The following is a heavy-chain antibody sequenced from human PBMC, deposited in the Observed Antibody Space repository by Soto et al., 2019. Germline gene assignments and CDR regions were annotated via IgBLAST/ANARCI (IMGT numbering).Heavy chain of an antibody. CDR2: IYYSGST. V-gene: IGHV4-30-4*01. D-gene: IGHD3-16*02. Sequence: SETLSLTCTVSGGSISSGDYYWSWIRQPPGKGLEWIGYIYYSGSTYYNPSLKSRVTISVDTSKNQFSLKLSSVTAADTAVYYCARAAVIDRDFDYWGQGTLVTVSS. CDR1: GGSISSGDYY. J-gene: IGHJ4*02. CDR3: ARAAVIDRDFDY.